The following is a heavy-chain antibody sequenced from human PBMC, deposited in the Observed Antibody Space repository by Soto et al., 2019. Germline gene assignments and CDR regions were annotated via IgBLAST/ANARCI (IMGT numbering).Heavy chain of an antibody. CDR3: ARDSYVAKKPHSGDFDI. Sequence: QVQLVESGGGVVQPGRSLRLSCTASGFTFSSYGMHWVRQAPGKGLEWVAIIWYDGSNSYYADSVKGRFTISRDNSKNTLYLQMNSLRAEDTAAYYCARDSYVAKKPHSGDFDIWGQGTMVTVSS. CDR2: IWYDGSNS. V-gene: IGHV3-33*01. J-gene: IGHJ3*02. CDR1: GFTFSSYG. D-gene: IGHD5-12*01.